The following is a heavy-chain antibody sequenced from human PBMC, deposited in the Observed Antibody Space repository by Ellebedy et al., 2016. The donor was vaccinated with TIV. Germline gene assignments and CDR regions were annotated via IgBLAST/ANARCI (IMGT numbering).Heavy chain of an antibody. J-gene: IGHJ4*02. D-gene: IGHD6-19*01. CDR3: ARGDKGSGWYWDK. Sequence: PGGSLRLSCKGSGYSFISYWIGWVRQMPGKGLEWMGYIYPGDSDTRYSPSFQGQVTSSVDKSISTAYLQWSSLKASDTAIYYCARGDKGSGWYWDKWGQGTLVTVSS. CDR1: GYSFISYW. V-gene: IGHV5-51*01. CDR2: IYPGDSDT.